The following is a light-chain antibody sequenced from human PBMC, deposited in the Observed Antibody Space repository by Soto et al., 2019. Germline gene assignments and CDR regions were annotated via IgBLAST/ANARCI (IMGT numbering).Light chain of an antibody. V-gene: IGKV1-27*01. CDR3: QKYNDAPRT. Sequence: QMTQSPSSLSASVGDRVTITCRASQAISNYLAWYQQKPGGAPKLLIYEASTLQSGVPSRFSGSGSGADFTLTISSLQPEDAAIYYCQKYNDAPRTFGQGTRVEMK. J-gene: IGKJ1*01. CDR1: QAISNY. CDR2: EAS.